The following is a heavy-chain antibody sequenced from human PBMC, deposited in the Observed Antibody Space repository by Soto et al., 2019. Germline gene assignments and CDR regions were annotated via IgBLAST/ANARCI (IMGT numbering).Heavy chain of an antibody. Sequence: QVQLQESGPGLVKPSQTLSLTCTVSGGSISSGDYYWSWIRQPPGKGLEWIGYIYYSGSTYYTPSLKSRVTISVDTSKNQFSLKLSSVTAADTAVYYCARVSDYYDSSGAFDIWGQGTMVTVSS. D-gene: IGHD3-22*01. V-gene: IGHV4-30-4*01. J-gene: IGHJ3*02. CDR1: GGSISSGDYY. CDR3: ARVSDYYDSSGAFDI. CDR2: IYYSGST.